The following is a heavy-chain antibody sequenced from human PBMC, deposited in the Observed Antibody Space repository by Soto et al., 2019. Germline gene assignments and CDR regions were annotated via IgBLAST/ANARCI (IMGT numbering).Heavy chain of an antibody. Sequence: ASVKVSCKASGYTFTLYAMHWVRQAPGQRLEWMGWINAANGNTKSSQKFQGRVTFTRDTSASTGYMELSTLNSADTAVYYCARDQRRDYDLWSGYSQGFDYWGQGTPVTVSS. CDR2: INAANGNT. V-gene: IGHV1-3*01. D-gene: IGHD3-3*01. J-gene: IGHJ4*02. CDR1: GYTFTLYA. CDR3: ARDQRRDYDLWSGYSQGFDY.